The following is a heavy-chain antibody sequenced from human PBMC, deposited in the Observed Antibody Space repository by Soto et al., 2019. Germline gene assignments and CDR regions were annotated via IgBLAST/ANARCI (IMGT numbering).Heavy chain of an antibody. Sequence: EVQLLDGGGGLVQPGGSLRLSCTVSGFTFTTYAMGWVRQAPGKGLEWVSGISGSGGTTYYADSVEGHFTISRDNSKNTVYLQMNSLRAEDSAVYYCVKEGYCNGGTCYIDNWGQGTLVTVSS. D-gene: IGHD2-15*01. CDR3: VKEGYCNGGTCYIDN. CDR1: GFTFTTYA. J-gene: IGHJ4*02. CDR2: ISGSGGTT. V-gene: IGHV3-23*01.